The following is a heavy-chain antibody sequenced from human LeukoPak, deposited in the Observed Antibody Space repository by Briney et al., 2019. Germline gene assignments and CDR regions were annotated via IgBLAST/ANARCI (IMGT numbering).Heavy chain of an antibody. J-gene: IGHJ3*02. CDR1: GYSFTTYW. D-gene: IGHD2-2*02. V-gene: IGHV5-51*01. Sequence: GESLKISCEGSGYSFTTYWIGWVRQMRGKGLELMGIIYPGGSDTRYSPSFQGHVTISADKSISSAYLQWSSLKASDTAMYYCARDGGLNTRDAFDIWGQGTMVSVSS. CDR2: IYPGGSDT. CDR3: ARDGGLNTRDAFDI.